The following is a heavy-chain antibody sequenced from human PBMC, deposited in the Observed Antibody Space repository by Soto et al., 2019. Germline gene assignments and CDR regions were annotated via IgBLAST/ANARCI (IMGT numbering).Heavy chain of an antibody. D-gene: IGHD6-19*01. Sequence: TGGSLRLSCAASGFTFSSYAMSWVRQAPGKGLEWVSAISGSGGSTYYADSVKGRFTISRDNSKNTLYLQMNSLRAEDTAVYYCAKDAQPYSSGWYGFDYWGQGTRVTVSS. CDR3: AKDAQPYSSGWYGFDY. CDR2: ISGSGGST. V-gene: IGHV3-23*01. CDR1: GFTFSSYA. J-gene: IGHJ4*02.